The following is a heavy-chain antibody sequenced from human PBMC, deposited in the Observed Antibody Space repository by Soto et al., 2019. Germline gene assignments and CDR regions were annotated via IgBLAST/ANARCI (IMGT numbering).Heavy chain of an antibody. V-gene: IGHV1-69*13. CDR1: GGTFSSYA. D-gene: IGHD2-15*01. CDR2: IIPIFGTA. Sequence: GASVKVSCKASGGTFSSYAISWVRQAPGQGLEWMGGIIPIFGTANYAQKFQGRVTITADESTSTAYMELSSLRSEDTAVYYCGRASGGCSGGSCYSGNWFDPWGQGTLVTVSS. CDR3: GRASGGCSGGSCYSGNWFDP. J-gene: IGHJ5*02.